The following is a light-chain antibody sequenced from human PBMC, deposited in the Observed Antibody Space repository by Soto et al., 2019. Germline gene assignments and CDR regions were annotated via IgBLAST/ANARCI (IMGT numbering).Light chain of an antibody. Sequence: QSALXQPPYASGSXXXSVTISCTGTSSDVGGYNYVSWYQQHPGKAPKLMIYEVSERPSGVPDRFSGSKSGNTASLTVSGLQADDEADYYCSSYSGTNYHYVFGTGTKVTVL. V-gene: IGLV2-8*01. CDR1: SSDVGGYNY. CDR2: EVS. CDR3: SSYSGTNYHYV. J-gene: IGLJ1*01.